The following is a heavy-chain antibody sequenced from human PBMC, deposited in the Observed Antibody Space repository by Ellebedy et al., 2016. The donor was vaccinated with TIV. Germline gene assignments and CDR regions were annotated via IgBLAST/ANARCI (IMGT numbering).Heavy chain of an antibody. D-gene: IGHD3-22*01. J-gene: IGHJ3*02. CDR2: IYYSGST. CDR1: GGSISSGGYY. CDR3: ARGGDSSGSYDAFDI. Sequence: SETLSLXCTVSGGSISSGGYYWSWIRQHPGKGLEWIGYIYYSGSTYYNPSLKSRVTISVDTSKNQFSLKLSSVTAADTAVYYCARGGDSSGSYDAFDIWGQGTMVTVSS. V-gene: IGHV4-31*03.